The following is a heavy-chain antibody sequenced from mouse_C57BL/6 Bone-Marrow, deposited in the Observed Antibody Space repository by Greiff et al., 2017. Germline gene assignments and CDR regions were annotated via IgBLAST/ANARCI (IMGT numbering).Heavy chain of an antibody. CDR1: GYAFSSSW. CDR3: ASSPKRIYYGYNYYAMDY. D-gene: IGHD2-2*01. J-gene: IGHJ4*01. CDR2: IYPGDGDT. Sequence: QVQLKQSGPELVKPGASVKISCKASGYAFSSSWMNWVKQRPGQGLEWIGRIYPGDGDTNYNGKFKGKATLTADKSSSTAYMQLSSLTSEDSAVYFCASSPKRIYYGYNYYAMDYWGQGTSVTVSS. V-gene: IGHV1-82*01.